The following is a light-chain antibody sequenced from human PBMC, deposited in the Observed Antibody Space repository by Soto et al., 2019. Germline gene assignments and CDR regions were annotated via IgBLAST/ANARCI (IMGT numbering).Light chain of an antibody. CDR3: SSYTSSSTLEV. CDR2: EVN. CDR1: SSDVVAYNY. J-gene: IGLJ1*01. V-gene: IGLV2-14*01. Sequence: QSALTQPASVSGSPGQSITISCTGTSSDVVAYNYVSWYQQHPGKAPKLMIYEVNNRPSGVSNRFSGSKSGNTASLTISGLQAEDEADYYCSSYTSSSTLEVFGPGTKVTVL.